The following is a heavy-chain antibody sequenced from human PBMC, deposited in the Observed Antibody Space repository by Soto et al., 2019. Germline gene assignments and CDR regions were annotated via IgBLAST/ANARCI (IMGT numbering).Heavy chain of an antibody. Sequence: TLSLTCTVSGGSISSDGYSWNWIRQPPGKALEWLARIDWDDDKYYSTSLKTRLTISKDTSKNQVVLTMTNMDPVDTATYYCARSAGYSSGWGYSGQGTLVTVSS. CDR2: IDWDDDK. V-gene: IGHV2-70*11. CDR1: GGSISSDGYS. D-gene: IGHD6-19*01. CDR3: ARSAGYSSGWGY. J-gene: IGHJ4*02.